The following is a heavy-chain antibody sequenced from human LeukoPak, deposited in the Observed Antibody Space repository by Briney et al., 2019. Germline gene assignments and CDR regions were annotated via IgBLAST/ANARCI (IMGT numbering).Heavy chain of an antibody. CDR2: IYYTGST. CDR3: AREGGINSLGLRDTFDI. Sequence: SETLSLTCTVSGGSISSYYWSWIRHSPGKGLEWIGYIYYTGSTDYSPSLKGRITISADTSKNQFSLKLTSVTAADTAMYYCAREGGINSLGLRDTFDIWGQGTMVTVSS. D-gene: IGHD3-16*01. CDR1: GGSISSYY. V-gene: IGHV4-59*01. J-gene: IGHJ3*02.